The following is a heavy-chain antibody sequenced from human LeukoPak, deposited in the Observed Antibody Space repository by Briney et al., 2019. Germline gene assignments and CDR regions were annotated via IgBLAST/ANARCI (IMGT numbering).Heavy chain of an antibody. J-gene: IGHJ6*03. D-gene: IGHD3-10*01. CDR3: ARDSPYYYGSGTATYYMDV. CDR1: GGSISSYY. Sequence: SETLSLTCTVSGGSISSYYWSWIRQPPGKGLEWIGYIYYSGSTNYNPSLKSRVTISVDTSKNQFSLKLSSVTAADTAVYYCARDSPYYYGSGTATYYMDVWGKGTAVTISS. V-gene: IGHV4-59*01. CDR2: IYYSGST.